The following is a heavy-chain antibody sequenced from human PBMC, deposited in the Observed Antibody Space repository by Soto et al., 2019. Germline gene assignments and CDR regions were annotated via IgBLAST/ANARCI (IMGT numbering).Heavy chain of an antibody. CDR1: GFTFDDDA. CDR2: NSWNSGSI. V-gene: IGHV3-9*01. Sequence: EVQLVESGGGLVQPGRSLRLSCAASGFTFDDDAMHWVRQAPGKGLEWVSGNSWNSGSIGYADSVKGRFTISRDNAKNSLYLQMNSLRAEDTALYYCAKDKYPMVYDPLGLDYWGQGTLVTVSS. D-gene: IGHD2-8*01. J-gene: IGHJ4*02. CDR3: AKDKYPMVYDPLGLDY.